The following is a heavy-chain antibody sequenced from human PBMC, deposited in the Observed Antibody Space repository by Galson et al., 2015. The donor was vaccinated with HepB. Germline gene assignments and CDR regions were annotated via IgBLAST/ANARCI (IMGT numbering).Heavy chain of an antibody. CDR1: GFTFSSYS. Sequence: SLRLSCAASGFTFSSYSMNWVRQAPGKGLEWVSYISSSSSTIYYADSVKGRFTISRDNSKNTLYLQMNSLRAEDTAVYYCARDLVAAAGTGWGYWGQGTLVTVSS. D-gene: IGHD6-13*01. V-gene: IGHV3-48*01. CDR3: ARDLVAAAGTGWGY. CDR2: ISSSSSTI. J-gene: IGHJ4*02.